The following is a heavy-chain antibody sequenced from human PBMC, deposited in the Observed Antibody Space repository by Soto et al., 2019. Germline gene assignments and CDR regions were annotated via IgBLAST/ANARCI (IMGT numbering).Heavy chain of an antibody. J-gene: IGHJ4*02. CDR2: IYPGDSDT. V-gene: IGHV5-51*01. Sequence: PGESLKISCKGSGYSFTSYWIGWVRQMPGKGLEWMGIIYPGDSDTRYSPSFQGPVTIFADKSISTAYLQWCSLQASQAPIHYCARRIAAAGGLDYGGPGPMVTVAS. D-gene: IGHD6-13*01. CDR3: ARRIAAAGGLDY. CDR1: GYSFTSYW.